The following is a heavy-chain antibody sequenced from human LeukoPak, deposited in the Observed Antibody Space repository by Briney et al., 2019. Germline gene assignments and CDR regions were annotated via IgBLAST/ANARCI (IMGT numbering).Heavy chain of an antibody. CDR1: GFTFSGFG. D-gene: IGHD5-12*01. CDR3: AKPPLRFEDV. CDR2: IWYDGSEE. Sequence: PGGSLRLSCSASGFTFSGFGMHWVRQAPGKGLEWVAVIWYDGSEEYYADSVKGRFTISRDNSKNTLYLQMNSLRAEDTAVYYCAKPPLRFEDVWGKGTTVTVSS. J-gene: IGHJ6*04. V-gene: IGHV3-33*06.